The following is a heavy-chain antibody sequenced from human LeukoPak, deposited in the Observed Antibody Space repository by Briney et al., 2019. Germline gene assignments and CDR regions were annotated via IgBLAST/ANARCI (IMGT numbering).Heavy chain of an antibody. J-gene: IGHJ4*02. CDR2: IHYSGST. CDR3: ARERIAAAGTNLFDY. CDR1: GGSISSYY. Sequence: SETLSLTCTVSGGSISSYYWSWIRQPPGKGLEWIGYIHYSGSTNYNPSLKSRVTMSVDTSKNQFSLKLSSVTAADTAVYYCARERIAAAGTNLFDYWGQGTLVTVSS. V-gene: IGHV4-59*01. D-gene: IGHD6-13*01.